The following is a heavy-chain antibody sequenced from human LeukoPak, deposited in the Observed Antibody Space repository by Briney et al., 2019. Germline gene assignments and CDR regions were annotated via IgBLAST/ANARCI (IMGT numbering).Heavy chain of an antibody. Sequence: KPSETLSLTCTVSGGSISTYYWSWIRQPPGKELEWIGYSSYSGSTNYNPSLKSRVTISVDTSKNQFSLKVSSVTAADTAVYYCARAGSGWSFDSRGQGTLVTVSS. D-gene: IGHD6-19*01. CDR2: SSYSGST. J-gene: IGHJ4*02. V-gene: IGHV4-59*01. CDR1: GGSISTYY. CDR3: ARAGSGWSFDS.